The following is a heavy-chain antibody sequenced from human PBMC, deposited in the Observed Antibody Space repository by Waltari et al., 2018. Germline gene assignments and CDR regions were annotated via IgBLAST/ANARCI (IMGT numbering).Heavy chain of an antibody. CDR1: GEPMSSPDC. CDR3: ARDRGRGLYLDS. D-gene: IGHD2-15*01. V-gene: IGHV4-4*02. Sequence: QLQLQESGPGLVKPSGTLSLTCAVSGEPMSSPDCWRWVRQSPGKGLDWMGQVRGDWKTNYNPSFASRVTISLDTYNKQFSLKVTSATAADTAVYYCARDRGRGLYLDSWGPGILVTVSP. CDR2: VRGDWKT. J-gene: IGHJ4*02.